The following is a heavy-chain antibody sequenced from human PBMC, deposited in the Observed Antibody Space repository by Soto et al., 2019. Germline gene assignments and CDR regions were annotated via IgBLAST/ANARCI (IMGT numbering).Heavy chain of an antibody. D-gene: IGHD6-19*01. CDR3: VRGDNTGWDFDY. J-gene: IGHJ4*02. CDR2: ISSSSDSI. CDR1: GFTFSSYS. V-gene: IGHV3-48*02. Sequence: PGGSLRLSCAAFGFTFSSYSMNWVRQAPGKGLEWVSYISSSSDSIYYADSVKGRFTISRDNAKDSLYLQMNSLRDEDTAVYYCVRGDNTGWDFDYWGQGTLVTVSS.